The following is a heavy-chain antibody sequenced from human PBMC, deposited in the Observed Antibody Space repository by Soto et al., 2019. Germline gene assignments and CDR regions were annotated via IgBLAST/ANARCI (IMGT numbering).Heavy chain of an antibody. D-gene: IGHD3-22*01. CDR1: GFTFSSYA. V-gene: IGHV3-23*01. CDR2: ISGSGGST. J-gene: IGHJ4*02. CDR3: AKFSQYYYDSSGYYYDY. Sequence: VGSLRLSCAASGFTFSSYAMSWVRQAPGKGLEWVSAISGSGGSTYYADSVKGRFTISRDNSKNTLYLQMNSLRAEDTAVYYCAKFSQYYYDSSGYYYDYWGQGTLVTVSS.